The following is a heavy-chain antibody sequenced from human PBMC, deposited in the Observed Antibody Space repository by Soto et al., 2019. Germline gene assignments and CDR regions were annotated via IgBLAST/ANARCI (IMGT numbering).Heavy chain of an antibody. CDR1: DFDFSSYG. V-gene: IGHV3-30*03. CDR3: ARDSGWWILNFDS. CDR2: SSYDGRET. D-gene: IGHD2-15*01. J-gene: IGHJ4*02. Sequence: PGGSLRLSCAASDFDFSSYGIHWVRQAPGKGLEWVAASSYDGRETLYADSAKGRFTVYKEMSKNTVFLQTNALRHEETAVYFCARDSGWWILNFDSRGQGHPVTVSS.